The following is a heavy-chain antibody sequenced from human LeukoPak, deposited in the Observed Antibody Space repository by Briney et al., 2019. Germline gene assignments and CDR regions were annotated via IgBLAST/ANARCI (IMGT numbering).Heavy chain of an antibody. Sequence: GGSLRLSCAASGFTFSSYGMHWVRQAPGKGLDWVAVISNDGSKKYYADSVKGRFTISRDNSKNTLSLQVSSLRTEDTAVYYCAILIDYYDSSGYYTWDYWGQGTLVTVSS. CDR2: ISNDGSKK. D-gene: IGHD3-22*01. CDR1: GFTFSSYG. CDR3: AILIDYYDSSGYYTWDY. J-gene: IGHJ4*02. V-gene: IGHV3-30*03.